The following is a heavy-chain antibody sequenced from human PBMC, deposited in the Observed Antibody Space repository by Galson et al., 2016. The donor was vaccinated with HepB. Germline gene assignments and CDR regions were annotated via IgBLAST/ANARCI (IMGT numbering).Heavy chain of an antibody. CDR3: AKLHIAVAGHGGLAFNM. CDR1: GFTFSSYG. V-gene: IGHV3-23*01. J-gene: IGHJ3*02. D-gene: IGHD6-19*01. Sequence: SLRLSCAASGFTFSSYGMSWVRQAPGKGLEGVSGIPGSGGSTYYADSVKVRITISRDTSKNTLYLQMNSLRAEDTAVYYCAKLHIAVAGHGGLAFNMWGQGTMVTVSS. CDR2: IPGSGGST.